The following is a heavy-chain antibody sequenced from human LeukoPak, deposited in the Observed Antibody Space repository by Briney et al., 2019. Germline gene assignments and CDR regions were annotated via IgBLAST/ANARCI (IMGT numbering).Heavy chain of an antibody. V-gene: IGHV2-70*11. CDR3: ARIPCSGGSREWSNYDY. J-gene: IGHJ4*02. D-gene: IGHD2-15*01. CDR1: GFSLSTSGMC. Sequence: RESGPALVKPTQTLTLTCTFSGFSLSTSGMCVSWIRQPPGKALEWLARIDWDDDKYYSTSLKTRLTISKDTSKNQVVLTMTNMDHVDTATYYCARIPCSGGSREWSNYDYWGQGTLVTVSS. CDR2: IDWDDDK.